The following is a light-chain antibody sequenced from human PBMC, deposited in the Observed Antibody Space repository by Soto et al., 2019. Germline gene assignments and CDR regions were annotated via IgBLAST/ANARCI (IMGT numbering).Light chain of an antibody. J-gene: IGLJ1*01. CDR1: GSNVGDHY. CDR3: RSWDDGLSAYV. CDR2: DDN. V-gene: IGLV1-51*01. Sequence: QSVLTQPPSVSAAPGQKVTISCAGSGSNVGDHYVTWYQQLPGTAPKLLIYDDNKRPSGIPDRCSGSKSATSATLGITGLQTGDEADYYCRSWDDGLSAYVFGRGTKLTVL.